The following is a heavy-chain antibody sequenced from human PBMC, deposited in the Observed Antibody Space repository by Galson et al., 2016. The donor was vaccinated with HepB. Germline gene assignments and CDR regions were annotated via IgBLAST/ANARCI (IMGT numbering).Heavy chain of an antibody. Sequence: SLRLSCAASGFTSSSYWMNWFRQAPGKEMVWVSRINGDGSSTTYADSVKGRFTISRDNAKCTLYLQMSSLRAEDTAVYYCARGHSANSFILDYWGQGTLVTVSS. CDR1: GFTSSSYW. V-gene: IGHV3-74*01. J-gene: IGHJ4*02. CDR2: INGDGSST. D-gene: IGHD4/OR15-4a*01. CDR3: ARGHSANSFILDY.